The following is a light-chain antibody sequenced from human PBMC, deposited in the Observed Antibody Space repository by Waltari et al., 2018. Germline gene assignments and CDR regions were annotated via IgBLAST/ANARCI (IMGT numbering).Light chain of an antibody. V-gene: IGLV2-14*03. J-gene: IGLJ2*01. CDR2: DVN. CDR1: SSDVGGYKY. CDR3: NSFTLGTALLV. Sequence: QSALTQPASVSGSPGQSITIYCTGTSSDVGGYKYVSWYQQHPGKAPKLIIYDVNNRPSGVSNRFSGSKSANTASLTISGLQAEDEADYYCNSFTLGTALLVFGGGTKLTVL.